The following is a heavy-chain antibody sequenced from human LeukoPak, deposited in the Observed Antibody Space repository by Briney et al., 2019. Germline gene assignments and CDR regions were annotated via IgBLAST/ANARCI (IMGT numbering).Heavy chain of an antibody. Sequence: GGSLRLSCAASGFTFSNYDMSWVRQAPGKGLEWVSGISDSGDSTYYADSVKGRFTFSRDNPKNTLYLQMNSLRAEDTAVYYCAKDGALLRWPVYYFDYWGQGTLVTVSS. J-gene: IGHJ4*02. CDR1: GFTFSNYD. D-gene: IGHD4-23*01. V-gene: IGHV3-23*01. CDR2: ISDSGDST. CDR3: AKDGALLRWPVYYFDY.